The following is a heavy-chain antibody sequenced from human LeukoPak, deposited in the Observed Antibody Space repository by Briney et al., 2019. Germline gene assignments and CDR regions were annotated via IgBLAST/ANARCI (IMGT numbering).Heavy chain of an antibody. CDR3: ARDSWGYSGY. D-gene: IGHD5-12*01. Sequence: GGSLRLSCEASGFTFSSNTMNWVRQAPGKGLEWVANIKPDGSEKYYVDSVKGRFTISRDNAKKSLYLQMNSLRAEDTAVYYCARDSWGYSGYWGQGTLVTVSS. V-gene: IGHV3-7*01. J-gene: IGHJ4*02. CDR1: GFTFSSNT. CDR2: IKPDGSEK.